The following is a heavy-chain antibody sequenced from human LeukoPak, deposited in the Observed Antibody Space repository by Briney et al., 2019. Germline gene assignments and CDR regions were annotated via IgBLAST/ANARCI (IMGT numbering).Heavy chain of an antibody. J-gene: IGHJ4*02. CDR1: GYAFTGYY. D-gene: IGHD7-27*01. CDR2: VNPNTGGT. CDR3: ARDLSSTSNWELDY. Sequence: ASVKVSCKASGYAFTGYYIHWVRQAPGQGLEWMGRVNPNTGGTYYAQKFQGRVAMTRDTSISATYMELNSLTSDDTAVYYCARDLSSTSNWELDYWGQGTLVTVSS. V-gene: IGHV1-2*06.